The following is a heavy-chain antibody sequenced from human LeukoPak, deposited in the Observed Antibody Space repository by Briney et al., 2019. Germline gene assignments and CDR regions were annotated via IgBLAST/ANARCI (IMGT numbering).Heavy chain of an antibody. Sequence: QSGGSLRLSCAASGFTFSSYSMNWVRQAPGKGLEWVSYISSSSSTIYYADSVKGRFTISRDNAKNTLYLQMNSLRAEDTAVYYCARERFSSGLDYWGQGTLVTVSS. CDR2: ISSSSSTI. CDR3: ARERFSSGLDY. CDR1: GFTFSSYS. D-gene: IGHD6-19*01. J-gene: IGHJ4*02. V-gene: IGHV3-48*01.